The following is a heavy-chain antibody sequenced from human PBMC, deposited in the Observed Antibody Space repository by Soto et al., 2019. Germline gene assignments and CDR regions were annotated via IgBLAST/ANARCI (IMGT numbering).Heavy chain of an antibody. V-gene: IGHV3-23*01. CDR3: AKDRVEVHRFGELDAFDI. J-gene: IGHJ3*02. CDR2: ISGSGGST. CDR1: GFTFSSYA. Sequence: GGSLRLSCAASGFTFSSYAMSWVRQAPGKGLEWVSAISGSGGSTYYADSVKGRFTISRDNSKNTLYLQMNSLRAEDTAVYYCAKDRVEVHRFGELDAFDIWGQGTMVTVSS. D-gene: IGHD3-10*01.